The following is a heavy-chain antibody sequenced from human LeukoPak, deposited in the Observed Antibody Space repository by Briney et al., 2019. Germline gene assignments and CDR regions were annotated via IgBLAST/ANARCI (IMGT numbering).Heavy chain of an antibody. D-gene: IGHD6-25*01. CDR3: AREGQRWDFYYYYMDV. Sequence: GGSLRLSCAASGFTFSSYSMNWVRQAPGKGLEWVANIKQDGSEKYYVDSVKGRFTISRDNAKNSLYLQMNSLRAEDTAVYYCAREGQRWDFYYYYMDVWGKGTTVTVSS. CDR1: GFTFSSYS. V-gene: IGHV3-7*01. J-gene: IGHJ6*03. CDR2: IKQDGSEK.